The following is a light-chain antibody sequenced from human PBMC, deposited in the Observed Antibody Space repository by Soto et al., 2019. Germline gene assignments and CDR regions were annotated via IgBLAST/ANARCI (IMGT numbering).Light chain of an antibody. V-gene: IGKV3-20*01. CDR1: QIVSSY. Sequence: EIVLTKTTGTLSLSPGERATLSCRASQIVSSYLAWYRQKPGQAPRLLIYGASSRATGIPDRFSGSGSGTDFTLTISRLEPEDFAVYYCQQYGSSLSTFGQGTKV. J-gene: IGKJ1*01. CDR2: GAS. CDR3: QQYGSSLST.